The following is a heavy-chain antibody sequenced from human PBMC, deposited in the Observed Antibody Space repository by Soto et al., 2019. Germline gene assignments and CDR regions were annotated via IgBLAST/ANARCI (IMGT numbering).Heavy chain of an antibody. CDR3: TKDEPRWLHGPFDY. CDR1: GYTFSNYA. CDR2: ISAYSGKT. V-gene: IGHV1-18*01. J-gene: IGHJ4*02. Sequence: QVQLVQSGGEVKKPGASVKVSCQASGYTFSNYAISWLRQAPGQGPEWMGWISAYSGKTDYAPKFQERLTLTTDTSTSTAYMELRSLRSDDTVVYYCTKDEPRWLHGPFDYWGQGTLVTVSS. D-gene: IGHD5-18*01.